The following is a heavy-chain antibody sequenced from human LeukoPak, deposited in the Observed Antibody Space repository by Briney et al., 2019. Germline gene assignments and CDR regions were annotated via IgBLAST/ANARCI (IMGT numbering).Heavy chain of an antibody. CDR3: ARASNGYETPDDY. J-gene: IGHJ4*02. Sequence: SETLSLTCTVYGGSISIYYWSWIRQPPGKGLEWIGYIYYSGSTNYNPSLKSRVTISVDTSKNQFSLKLSSVTAADTAVYYCARASNGYETPDDYWGQGTLVTVSS. CDR2: IYYSGST. V-gene: IGHV4-59*01. CDR1: GGSISIYY. D-gene: IGHD5-12*01.